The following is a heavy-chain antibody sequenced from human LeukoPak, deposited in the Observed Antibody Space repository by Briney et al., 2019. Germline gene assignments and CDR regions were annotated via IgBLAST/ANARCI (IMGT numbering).Heavy chain of an antibody. Sequence: GGSLRLSCAASGFIFDDYAMHWVRQAPGKGLEWVSLISWDGGSTYYADSVKGRFTISRDNSKNSLYLQMNSLRAEDTALYYCAKDATSWYGGLDYWGQGTLVTVSS. D-gene: IGHD6-13*01. V-gene: IGHV3-43D*04. CDR1: GFIFDDYA. CDR3: AKDATSWYGGLDY. CDR2: ISWDGGST. J-gene: IGHJ4*02.